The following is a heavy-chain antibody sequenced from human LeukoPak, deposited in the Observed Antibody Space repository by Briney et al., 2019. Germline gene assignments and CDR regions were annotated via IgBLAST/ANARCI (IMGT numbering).Heavy chain of an antibody. CDR3: ARLHYDVLTGPFDY. D-gene: IGHD3-9*01. CDR1: GITVSTNY. Sequence: QPGGSLRLSCAAPGITVSTNYMSWVRQAPGKGLEWVSIIYSGGATFYADSVKGRFTISRENSKNTLWLQMSSLRAEDTAVYYCARLHYDVLTGPFDYWGQGTLVTVSS. CDR2: IYSGGAT. J-gene: IGHJ4*02. V-gene: IGHV3-66*04.